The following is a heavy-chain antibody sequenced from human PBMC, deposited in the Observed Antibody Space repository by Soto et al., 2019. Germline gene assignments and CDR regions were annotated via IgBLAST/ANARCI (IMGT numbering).Heavy chain of an antibody. CDR3: ARDNYGDTYYFDY. D-gene: IGHD4-17*01. CDR2: IYYSGST. CDR1: GGSISSGAYY. V-gene: IGHV4-30-4*01. Sequence: SETLSLTCTVSGGSISSGAYYWSWVRQPPGKGLEWIGYIYYSGSTYYNPSLKSRVTISVDTSKNQFSLKLSSVTATDTAVYYCARDNYGDTYYFDYWGQGTLVTVS. J-gene: IGHJ4*02.